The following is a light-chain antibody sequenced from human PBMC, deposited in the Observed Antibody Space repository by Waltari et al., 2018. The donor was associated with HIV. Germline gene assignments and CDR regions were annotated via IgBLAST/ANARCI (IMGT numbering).Light chain of an antibody. CDR3: QQRSHWPT. V-gene: IGKV3-11*01. J-gene: IGKJ2*01. CDR1: QSVSSY. Sequence: EIVLTQSPATLSLSPGERATLSCRASQSVSSYLAWYQQKPGQAPRPLIYDASNRATGIPARFSGSGSGTDFTLTISSLEPEDFAVYYCQQRSHWPTFGQGTKLEIK. CDR2: DAS.